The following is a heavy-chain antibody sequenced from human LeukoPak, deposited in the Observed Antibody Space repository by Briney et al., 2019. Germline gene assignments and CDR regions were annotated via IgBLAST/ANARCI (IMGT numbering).Heavy chain of an antibody. V-gene: IGHV1-3*01. CDR2: INAGNGNT. D-gene: IGHD2-15*01. CDR3: ARGTLPGDFDY. J-gene: IGHJ4*02. Sequence: XASXXVSCKASGYTFTSXAMHWVRXAPGQXLEWMGWINAGNGNTKYSQKFQGRVTITRDTSASTAYMELSSLRSEDTAVYYCARGTLPGDFDYWGQGTLVTVSS. CDR1: GYTFTSXA.